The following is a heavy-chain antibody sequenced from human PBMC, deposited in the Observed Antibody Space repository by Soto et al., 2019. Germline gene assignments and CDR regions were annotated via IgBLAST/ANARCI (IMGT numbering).Heavy chain of an antibody. V-gene: IGHV3-30*18. J-gene: IGHJ6*02. CDR1: GFTFSSYG. CDR3: AKDIVTATYYYYGMDV. Sequence: PGGSLRLSCAASGFTFSSYGMHWVRQAPGKGLEWVAVISYDGSNKYYADSVKGRFTISRDNSKNKLYLQMNSLRAEDTALYYCAKDIVTATYYYYGMDVWGQWTTVTVSS. D-gene: IGHD2-15*01. CDR2: ISYDGSNK.